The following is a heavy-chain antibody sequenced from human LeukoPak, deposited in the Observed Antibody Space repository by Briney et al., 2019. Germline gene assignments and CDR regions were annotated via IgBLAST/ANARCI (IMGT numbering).Heavy chain of an antibody. CDR2: ISGSGGSA. J-gene: IGHJ4*02. CDR3: AKAYVLLWFGESLFDY. Sequence: GGSLRLSCAASGFTFSSYWMHWVRQAPGKGLEWVSAISGSGGSAYYADSVKGRFTISRDNSKNTLYLQMNSLRAEDTAVYYCAKAYVLLWFGESLFDYWGQGTLVTVSS. CDR1: GFTFSSYW. V-gene: IGHV3-23*01. D-gene: IGHD3-10*01.